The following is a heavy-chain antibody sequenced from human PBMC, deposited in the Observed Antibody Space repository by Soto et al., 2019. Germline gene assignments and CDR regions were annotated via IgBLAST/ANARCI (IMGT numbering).Heavy chain of an antibody. Sequence: SETLSLTCAVYGGSFSGYYWSWIRQPPGKGLEWLGEINHSGNTNYTLSLKSRVTISVDKSKNQFSLKMSSVTAADTAVYFCARPTESGMDVWGQGTPVTVSS. J-gene: IGHJ6*02. CDR2: INHSGNT. D-gene: IGHD1-26*01. V-gene: IGHV4-34*01. CDR1: GGSFSGYY. CDR3: ARPTESGMDV.